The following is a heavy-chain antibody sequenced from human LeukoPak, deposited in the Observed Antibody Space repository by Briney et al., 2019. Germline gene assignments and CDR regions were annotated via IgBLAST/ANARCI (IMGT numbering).Heavy chain of an antibody. V-gene: IGHV3-33*01. CDR3: ARDETVTYATPHYYYGMDV. J-gene: IGHJ6*02. CDR1: GFTFSSYG. CDR2: IWYDGSNK. D-gene: IGHD4-17*01. Sequence: SGGSLRLSCAASGFTFSSYGMHWVRQAPGKGLEWVAVIWYDGSNKYYADSVKGRFTISRDNSKNTLYLQMNSLRAEDTAVYYCARDETVTYATPHYYYGMDVWGQGTTVTVSS.